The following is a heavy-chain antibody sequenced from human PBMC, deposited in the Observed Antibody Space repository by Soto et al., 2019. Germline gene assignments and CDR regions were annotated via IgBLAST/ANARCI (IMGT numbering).Heavy chain of an antibody. Sequence: QVQLVQSGAEVKKPGASVKVSCKGSGYTFTSYHINWVRQATGQGLEWMGWMNPNSGNTGYAQTLQGRVTMTWDTSISTAYMELSSLRFEDTAMYYCGIGHISSTKNWLEPWGQGTLVTVSS. D-gene: IGHD6-6*01. CDR1: GYTFTSYH. CDR2: MNPNSGNT. V-gene: IGHV1-8*01. CDR3: GIGHISSTKNWLEP. J-gene: IGHJ5*02.